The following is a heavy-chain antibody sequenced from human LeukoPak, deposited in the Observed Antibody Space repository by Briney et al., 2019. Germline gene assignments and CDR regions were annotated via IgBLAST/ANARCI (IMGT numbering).Heavy chain of an antibody. D-gene: IGHD5-12*01. J-gene: IGHJ6*02. CDR3: ARNDGYNFRNFYYYYGMDV. V-gene: IGHV4-59*01. CDR1: GGSISSYY. CDR2: IYYSGST. Sequence: SSETLSLTCTVSGGSISSYYWSWIRQPPGKGLEWIGYIYYSGSTNYNPSLKSRVTISVDTSKNQFSLRLSSVTAADTAVYYCARNDGYNFRNFYYYYGMDVWGQGTTVTVSS.